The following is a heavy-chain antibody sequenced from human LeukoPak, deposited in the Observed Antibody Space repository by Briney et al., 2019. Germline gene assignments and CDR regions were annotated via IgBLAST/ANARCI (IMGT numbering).Heavy chain of an antibody. Sequence: SETLSLTCTVSGGSISSYYWSWIRQPSGKGLEWIGYIYYSGSTNYNPSLKSRVTISVDTSKNQFSLKLSSVTAADTAVYYCARGDGYNSDYFDYWGQGTLVTVSS. CDR2: IYYSGST. J-gene: IGHJ4*02. CDR3: ARGDGYNSDYFDY. D-gene: IGHD5-24*01. CDR1: GGSISSYY. V-gene: IGHV4-59*08.